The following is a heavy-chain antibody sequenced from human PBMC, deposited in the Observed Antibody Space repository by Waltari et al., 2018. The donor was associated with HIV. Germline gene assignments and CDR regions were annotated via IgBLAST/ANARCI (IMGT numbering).Heavy chain of an antibody. CDR3: ARMHCSSTSCYTEYYYYGMDV. CDR2: ISYDGSNK. D-gene: IGHD2-2*02. J-gene: IGHJ6*02. CDR1: GFTFSTYA. V-gene: IGHV3-30*04. Sequence: QVQLVESGGGVVQLGRSARLPCAASGFTFSTYAMTWVRQAPGKGREWVAVISYDGSNKYYADSVKGRFTISRDNSKNTLYLQMNSLRAEDTAVYYCARMHCSSTSCYTEYYYYGMDVWGQGTTVTVSS.